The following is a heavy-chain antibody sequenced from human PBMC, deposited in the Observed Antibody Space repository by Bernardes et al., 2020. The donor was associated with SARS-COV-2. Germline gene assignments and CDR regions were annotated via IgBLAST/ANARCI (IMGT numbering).Heavy chain of an antibody. V-gene: IGHV4-39*01. J-gene: IGHJ4*02. CDR3: ARLMISFGGIESNYFDS. Sequence: SETLSLTCTVSGGYINTRSYYWGWIRQPPGKGLEWIATIDYSGSTFYTPSLMSRLTISADASKNQLSLRLSSLSAADTAVYYCARLMISFGGIESNYFDSWGQGALVTVSS. CDR1: GGYINTRSYY. CDR2: IDYSGST. D-gene: IGHD3-16*01.